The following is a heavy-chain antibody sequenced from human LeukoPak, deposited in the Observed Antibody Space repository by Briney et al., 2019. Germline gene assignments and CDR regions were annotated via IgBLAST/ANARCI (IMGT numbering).Heavy chain of an antibody. D-gene: IGHD3-10*01. CDR3: AKRRMVRGVITFDY. CDR1: GGSFSGYY. J-gene: IGHJ4*02. V-gene: IGHV4-34*01. Sequence: SETLSLTCAVYGGSFSGYYWSWIRQPPGKGLEWIGEINHSGSTNYNPSLKSRVTISVDTSKNQFSLKLSSVTAADTAVYYCAKRRMVRGVITFDYWGQGTLVTVSS. CDR2: INHSGST.